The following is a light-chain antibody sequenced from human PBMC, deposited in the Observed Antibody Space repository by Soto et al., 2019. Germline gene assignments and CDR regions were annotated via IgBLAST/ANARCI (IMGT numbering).Light chain of an antibody. CDR1: QSLLHSNGYNY. Sequence: DIVMTQSPLSLPVTPGEPASISCRSSQSLLHSNGYNYLDWYLQKPVQSPQLLIYLGSNRASGVPDRFSGSGSETDFTLKISRVEAEDVGVYYCMQALQTPPTFGGGTKVEIK. J-gene: IGKJ4*01. V-gene: IGKV2-28*01. CDR3: MQALQTPPT. CDR2: LGS.